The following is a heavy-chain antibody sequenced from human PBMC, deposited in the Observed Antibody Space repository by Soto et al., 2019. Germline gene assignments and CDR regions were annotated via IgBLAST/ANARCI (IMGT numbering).Heavy chain of an antibody. V-gene: IGHV1-46*01. CDR1: GYTFTSYY. CDR2: INPSGGST. CDR3: ARGPEYYDSSGYYHDY. D-gene: IGHD3-22*01. Sequence: QVQLVQSGAEVKKPGASVKVSCKASGYTFTSYYMHWVRQAPGQGLEWLGIINPSGGSTSYAQKFQGRVTMTRDTSTSTAYMELSSLRSEDTAVYYCARGPEYYDSSGYYHDYWGQGSLVTVSS. J-gene: IGHJ4*02.